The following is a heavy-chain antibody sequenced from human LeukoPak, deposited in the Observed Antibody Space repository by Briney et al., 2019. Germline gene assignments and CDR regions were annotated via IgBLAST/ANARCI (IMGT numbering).Heavy chain of an antibody. CDR2: INHSGST. D-gene: IGHD2-2*01. Sequence: SETLSLTCAVYGGSFSGYYWSWIRQPPGKGLEWLGEINHSGSTNYNPSLKSRVTISVDTSKNQFSLKLSSVTAADTAVYYCARGGRLGYCSSTGCSRSYRYNWFDPWGQGTLVTVSS. CDR1: GGSFSGYY. J-gene: IGHJ5*02. CDR3: ARGGRLGYCSSTGCSRSYRYNWFDP. V-gene: IGHV4-34*01.